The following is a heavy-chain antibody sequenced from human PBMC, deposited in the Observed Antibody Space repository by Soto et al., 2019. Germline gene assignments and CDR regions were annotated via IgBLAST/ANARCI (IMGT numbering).Heavy chain of an antibody. D-gene: IGHD3-3*01. CDR3: VRGFGVREYTWFDP. Sequence: ASVKVSCKASGYTFTSYAMHWVRQAPGQRPEWKGWINAGDDNTKYSEKIQGRVTITRDTSASTAYMALTSLGSADTSWYYCVRGFGVREYTWFDPWGQGTLVTVSS. V-gene: IGHV1-3*01. J-gene: IGHJ5*02. CDR1: GYTFTSYA. CDR2: INAGDDNT.